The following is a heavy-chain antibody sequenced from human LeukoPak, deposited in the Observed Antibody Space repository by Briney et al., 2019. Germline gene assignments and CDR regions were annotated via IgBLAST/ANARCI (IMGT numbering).Heavy chain of an antibody. D-gene: IGHD1-26*01. Sequence: SETLSLTCSVSGGSISSYYWSWIRQPPGKGLEWIGNIYDSGSTNYNPSLKSRVTISVDTSKNQFSLKLTSVTAADTAVYYWARRGIVGATLQYYFDYWGQGTLVTVSS. CDR2: IYDSGST. V-gene: IGHV4-59*08. CDR3: ARRGIVGATLQYYFDY. J-gene: IGHJ4*02. CDR1: GGSISSYY.